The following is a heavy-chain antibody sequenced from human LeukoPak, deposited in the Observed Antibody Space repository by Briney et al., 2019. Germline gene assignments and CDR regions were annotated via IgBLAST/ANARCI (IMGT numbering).Heavy chain of an antibody. Sequence: AGRSLRLSCAASGFTFSNYGMHWVRQPPGQGLEWLTAIQYDGSKTYYAESVRGRITISRDDSKNTLYLQMNSLRAEDTAVYYCARRELRYFDWLRAFDIWGQGTMVTVSS. J-gene: IGHJ3*02. CDR2: IQYDGSKT. CDR1: GFTFSNYG. V-gene: IGHV3-33*01. D-gene: IGHD3-9*01. CDR3: ARRELRYFDWLRAFDI.